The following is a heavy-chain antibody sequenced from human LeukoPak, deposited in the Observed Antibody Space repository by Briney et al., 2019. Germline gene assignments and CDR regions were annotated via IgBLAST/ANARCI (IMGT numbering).Heavy chain of an antibody. D-gene: IGHD5-18*01. CDR1: GFTFRNYW. CDR3: ARGGSGYSYGKIDS. Sequence: PGGSLRLSCVASGFTFRNYWMHWVRQAPGKGLEWVANIKQDGSETYCVDSVKGRFTISRDNAKNSLYLQMNSLRDEDTAVYYCARGGSGYSYGKIDSWGQGILVTVSS. J-gene: IGHJ4*02. V-gene: IGHV3-7*01. CDR2: IKQDGSET.